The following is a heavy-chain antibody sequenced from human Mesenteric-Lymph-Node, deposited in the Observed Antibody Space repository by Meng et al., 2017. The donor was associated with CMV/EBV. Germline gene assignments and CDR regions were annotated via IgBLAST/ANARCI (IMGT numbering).Heavy chain of an antibody. Sequence: GESLKISCAASGFTFSSYAMHWVRQAPGKGLEWVAVIWYDGSNKYYADSVKGRFTISRDNSKNTLYLQMNSLRAEDTAVYYCAKDLDTYRYTPSSPFDYWGQGTLVTVSS. V-gene: IGHV3-33*06. CDR2: IWYDGSNK. CDR3: AKDLDTYRYTPSSPFDY. CDR1: GFTFSSYA. D-gene: IGHD2-2*02. J-gene: IGHJ4*02.